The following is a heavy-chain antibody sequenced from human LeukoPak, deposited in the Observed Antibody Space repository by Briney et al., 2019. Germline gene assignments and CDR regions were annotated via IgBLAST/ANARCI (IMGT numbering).Heavy chain of an antibody. J-gene: IGHJ4*02. CDR1: GYTFTGYY. CDR2: ISAYNGNT. D-gene: IGHD5-24*01. Sequence: ASVKVSCKASGYTFTGYYMHWVRQAPGQGLEWMGWISAYNGNTNYAQKLQGRVTMTTDTSTSTAYMELRSLRSDDTAVYYCARLLDGYNDKRGQGTLVTVSS. V-gene: IGHV1-18*04. CDR3: ARLLDGYNDK.